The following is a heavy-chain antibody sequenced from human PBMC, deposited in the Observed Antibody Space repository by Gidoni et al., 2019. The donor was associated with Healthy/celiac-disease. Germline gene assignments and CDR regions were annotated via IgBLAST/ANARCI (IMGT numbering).Heavy chain of an antibody. CDR3: ATRKFNWNDY. CDR1: GFTFSSYG. V-gene: IGHV3-30*03. Sequence: QVQLVESGGGVVQPGRSLRLSCAASGFTFSSYGMHWVRQAPGKGREWGAVISYDGSNKYYADSVKCRFTISRDNSKNTLYLQMNSLRAEDTAVYYCATRKFNWNDYWGQGTLVTVSS. D-gene: IGHD1-1*01. J-gene: IGHJ4*02. CDR2: ISYDGSNK.